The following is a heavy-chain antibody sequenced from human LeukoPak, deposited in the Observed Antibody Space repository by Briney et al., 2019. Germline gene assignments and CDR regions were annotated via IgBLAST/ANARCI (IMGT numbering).Heavy chain of an antibody. J-gene: IGHJ4*02. V-gene: IGHV6-1*01. Sequence: SQTLSLTFAISGDSVSSSSAAWNWIRQSPSRDLEWLGRTYYKSKWYNDYAVSVKSRITINPDTSKNQFSLKLSSVTAADTAVYYCARSAWLRTIGGFDYWGQGTLVTVSS. D-gene: IGHD5-12*01. CDR1: GDSVSSSSAA. CDR3: ARSAWLRTIGGFDY. CDR2: TYYKSKWYN.